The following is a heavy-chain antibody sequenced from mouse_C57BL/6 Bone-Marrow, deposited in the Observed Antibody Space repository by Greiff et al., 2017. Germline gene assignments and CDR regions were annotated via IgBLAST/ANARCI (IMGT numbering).Heavy chain of an antibody. J-gene: IGHJ4*01. CDR3: ARWLYAMDY. CDR1: GFTFSSYG. CDR2: ISSGGSYT. Sequence: VQLVESGGDLVKPGGSLKLSCAASGFTFSSYGMSWVRQTPDKRLEWVATISSGGSYTYYPDSVKGRFTISRDNAKNTLYLQMSSLKSEDTAMYYCARWLYAMDYWGQGTSVTVSS. V-gene: IGHV5-6*01.